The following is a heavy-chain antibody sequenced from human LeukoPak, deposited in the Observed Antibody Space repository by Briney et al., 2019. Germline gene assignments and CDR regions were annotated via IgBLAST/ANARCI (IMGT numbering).Heavy chain of an antibody. CDR3: ASQASGDLYGMDV. Sequence: SETLSLTCTVSGGSISNYYWSWIRQPPGKGLEWIGYIYYSGSTNYNPSLKSRVTISVDTPKNQFSLKLSSVTAADTAVYYCASQASGDLYGMDVWGQGTTVTVSS. D-gene: IGHD3-10*01. V-gene: IGHV4-59*08. J-gene: IGHJ6*02. CDR2: IYYSGST. CDR1: GGSISNYY.